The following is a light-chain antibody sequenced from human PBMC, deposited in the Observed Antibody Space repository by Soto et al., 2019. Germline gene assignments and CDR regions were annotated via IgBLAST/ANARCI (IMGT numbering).Light chain of an antibody. CDR3: NSXXXSNNLV. CDR1: TSDVGAYNS. Sequence: QSALTQPPSASGSPGQSVTISCTGTTSDVGAYNSVSWYQQHPGRAPKLLIYEVTKRPSGVPDRFSGSKSGNTASLTVSGLQAXXEXXXYCNSXXXSNNLVFGGGTQLTVL. V-gene: IGLV2-8*01. J-gene: IGLJ2*01. CDR2: EVT.